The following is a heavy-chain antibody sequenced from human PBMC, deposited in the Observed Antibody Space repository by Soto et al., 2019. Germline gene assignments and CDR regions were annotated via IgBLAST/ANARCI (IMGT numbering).Heavy chain of an antibody. J-gene: IGHJ6*02. CDR1: GFSLTSPGMC. V-gene: IGHV2-70*13. CDR2: IERDDDDK. D-gene: IGHD1-20*01. Sequence: SGPTLVNPTETLTLTCTFSGFSLTSPGMCVSWIRQPAGKALEWLALIERDDDDKYYSTSLKTRLTISKDTRKNQVVLKMANMDPAETGNYYCARSIRGPRRFNGMDVWGQGT. CDR3: ARSIRGPRRFNGMDV.